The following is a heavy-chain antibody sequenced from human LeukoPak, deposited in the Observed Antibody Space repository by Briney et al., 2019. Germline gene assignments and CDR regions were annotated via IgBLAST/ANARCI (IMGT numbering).Heavy chain of an antibody. CDR2: IYYSGST. V-gene: IGHV4-59*01. CDR1: GGSISSYY. Sequence: SETLSLTCTVSGGSISSYYWSWIRQPPGKGLEWIGYIYYSGSTNYNPSLKSRVTISVDTSKNQFSLKLSSVTAADTAVYYCAREAGGSYLPRFDPWGQGTLVTVSS. J-gene: IGHJ5*02. D-gene: IGHD1-26*01. CDR3: AREAGGSYLPRFDP.